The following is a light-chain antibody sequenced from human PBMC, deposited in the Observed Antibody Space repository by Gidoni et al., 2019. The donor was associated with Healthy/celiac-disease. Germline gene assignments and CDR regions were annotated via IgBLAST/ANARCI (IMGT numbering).Light chain of an antibody. J-gene: IGLJ3*02. CDR3: CSYAGSSTSTV. Sequence: ISCTGTSSDVGSYNLVSWYQHHPGKAPKLMIYEVSKRPSGVSNRFFGSKSGNTASLTISGLQAEDAADYYCCSYAGSSTSTVFGGGTKLTVL. CDR1: SSDVGSYNL. V-gene: IGLV2-23*02. CDR2: EVS.